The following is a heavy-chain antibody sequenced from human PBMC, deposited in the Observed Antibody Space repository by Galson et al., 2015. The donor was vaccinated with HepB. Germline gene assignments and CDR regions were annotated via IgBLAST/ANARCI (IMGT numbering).Heavy chain of an antibody. Sequence: SVKVSCKASGGTFSSYTISWVRQAPGQGLEWMGRIIPILGIANYAQKFQGRVTITADKSTSTAYMELSSLRSEDTAVYYCARDLADGVVVVAATPGGNNWFDPWGQGTLVTVSS. CDR2: IIPILGIA. CDR1: GGTFSSYT. V-gene: IGHV1-69*04. CDR3: ARDLADGVVVVAATPGGNNWFDP. D-gene: IGHD2-15*01. J-gene: IGHJ5*02.